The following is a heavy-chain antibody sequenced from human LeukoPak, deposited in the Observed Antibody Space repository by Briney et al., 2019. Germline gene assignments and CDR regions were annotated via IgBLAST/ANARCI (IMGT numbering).Heavy chain of an antibody. CDR3: AREGEMATPGFDY. Sequence: GGSLRLSCAASGFTFSDYYMSWIRQAPGKGLEWVSYISSSGSTIYYADSVKGRFTISRDNSKNTLYLQMNSLRAEDTAVYYCAREGEMATPGFDYWGQGTLVTVSS. CDR2: ISSSGSTI. V-gene: IGHV3-11*04. CDR1: GFTFSDYY. D-gene: IGHD5-24*01. J-gene: IGHJ4*02.